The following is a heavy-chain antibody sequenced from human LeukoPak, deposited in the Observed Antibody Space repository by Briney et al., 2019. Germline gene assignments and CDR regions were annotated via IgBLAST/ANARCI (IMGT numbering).Heavy chain of an antibody. V-gene: IGHV4-38-2*02. D-gene: IGHD5-24*01. J-gene: IGHJ5*02. CDR1: GYPIGLDYY. CDR2: FHRGRI. CDR3: ARAPSSYESGDGYPNLGWLDP. Sequence: SETLSLTCKVSGYPIGLDYYWVWIRQAPGRGLQWIGGFHRGRIQYNSALKSRVTISIDSSRNQFSLRMWPVTAADTAFYFCARAPSSYESGDGYPNLGWLDPWGQGALVTVSS.